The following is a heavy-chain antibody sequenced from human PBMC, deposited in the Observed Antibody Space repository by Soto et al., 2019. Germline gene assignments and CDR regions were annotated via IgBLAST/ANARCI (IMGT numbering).Heavy chain of an antibody. V-gene: IGHV3-21*01. CDR1: GFTFSSYS. CDR3: ARGKSSSWCYFDY. CDR2: ISSSSSYI. J-gene: IGHJ4*02. Sequence: GGSLRLSCAASGFTFSSYSMNWVRQAPGKGLEWVSSISSSSSYIYYADSVTGRFTISRENAKNSLYLQMNSLRAEDTAVYSCARGKSSSWCYFDYWGQGTLVTVSS. D-gene: IGHD6-13*01.